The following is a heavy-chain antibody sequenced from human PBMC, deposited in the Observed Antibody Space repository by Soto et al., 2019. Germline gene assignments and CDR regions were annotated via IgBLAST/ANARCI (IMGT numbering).Heavy chain of an antibody. V-gene: IGHV3-11*01. CDR2: IGRSGSPV. CDR3: ARPTRVVGATADY. CDR1: GFTFSDSY. D-gene: IGHD1-26*01. Sequence: PGGSLRLSCTASGFTFSDSYMGWIRQAPGKGLEWLSHIGRSGSPVYYADSVKGRFTISRDDARNSLYLQMHSLRAEDTAVYYCARPTRVVGATADYWGQGTLVTVSS. J-gene: IGHJ4*02.